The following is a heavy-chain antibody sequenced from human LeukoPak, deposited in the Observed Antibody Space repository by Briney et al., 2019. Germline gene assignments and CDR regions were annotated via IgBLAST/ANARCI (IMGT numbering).Heavy chain of an antibody. Sequence: PSETLSLTCTVSGGSISSYYRSWIRQPPGKGLEWIGYIYYSGSTNYNPSLKSRVTISVDTSKNQFSLKLSSVTAADTAVYYCARVLNYDYVWGSSGYYYYYMDVWGKGTTVTISS. J-gene: IGHJ6*03. CDR1: GGSISSYY. CDR3: ARVLNYDYVWGSSGYYYYYMDV. CDR2: IYYSGST. D-gene: IGHD3-16*01. V-gene: IGHV4-59*01.